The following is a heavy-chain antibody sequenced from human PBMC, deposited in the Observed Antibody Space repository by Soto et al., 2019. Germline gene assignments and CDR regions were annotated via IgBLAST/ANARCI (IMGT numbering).Heavy chain of an antibody. Sequence: PSETLSLTCAFSGDSISRGGYSWTWIRQPPGKALEWIGNIYDSGSTSYNPSLKSRVTISVDRSKNQFSLKLMSVTAADTAVYFCARGSSSYYDYGMDVWGQGTTVTVSS. D-gene: IGHD6-6*01. CDR1: GDSISRGGYS. CDR3: ARGSSSYYDYGMDV. CDR2: IYDSGST. V-gene: IGHV4-30-2*01. J-gene: IGHJ6*02.